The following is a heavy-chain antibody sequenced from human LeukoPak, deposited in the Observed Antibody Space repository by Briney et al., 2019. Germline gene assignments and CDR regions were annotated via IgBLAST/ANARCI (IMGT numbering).Heavy chain of an antibody. J-gene: IGHJ4*02. CDR3: ARGWLHFDY. Sequence: PSETLSLTCAVYGGSFSGYYWSWIRQPPGKGLEWIGEINHSGSTNYNPSLKSRVTISVDTSKNQFSLKLSSVTAADTAMYYCARGWLHFDYWGQGTLVTVSS. V-gene: IGHV4-34*01. CDR2: INHSGST. D-gene: IGHD5-12*01. CDR1: GGSFSGYY.